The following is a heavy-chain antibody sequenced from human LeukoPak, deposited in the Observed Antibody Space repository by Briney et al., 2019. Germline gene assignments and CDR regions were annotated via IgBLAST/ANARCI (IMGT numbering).Heavy chain of an antibody. Sequence: GASVKVSCKASGYTFTGYYMHWVRQAPGQGLEWMGWINPNSGGTNYAQKFQGRVTMTRDTSISTAYMELSRLRSDDTAVYYCAQGGILTGYYPDTYYFDYWGQGTLVTVSS. CDR3: AQGGILTGYYPDTYYFDY. V-gene: IGHV1-2*02. CDR1: GYTFTGYY. J-gene: IGHJ4*02. CDR2: INPNSGGT. D-gene: IGHD3-9*01.